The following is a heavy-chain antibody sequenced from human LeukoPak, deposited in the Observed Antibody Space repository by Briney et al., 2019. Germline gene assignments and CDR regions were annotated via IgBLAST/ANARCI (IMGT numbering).Heavy chain of an antibody. CDR1: GYTFTSYG. V-gene: IGHV1-18*01. Sequence: GASVKVSCKASGYTFTSYGISWVRQAPGQGGEGMGGISAYNGNTNYAQKLQGRVTMTTDTSTSTAYMELRSLRSDDTAVYYCARVRGSYGSGSLYYYYGMDVWGQGTTVTVSS. CDR3: ARVRGSYGSGSLYYYYGMDV. J-gene: IGHJ6*02. CDR2: ISAYNGNT. D-gene: IGHD3-10*01.